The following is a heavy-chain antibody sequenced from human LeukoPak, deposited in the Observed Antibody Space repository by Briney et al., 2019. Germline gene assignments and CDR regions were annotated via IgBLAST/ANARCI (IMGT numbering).Heavy chain of an antibody. J-gene: IGHJ4*02. CDR2: ITTNTGNP. CDR3: ARDQRGVAVATFDY. D-gene: IGHD6-13*01. CDR1: GYTFTSYA. Sequence: GASVKVSCKASGYTFTSYAMNWVRQAPGQGLEWMGWITTNTGNPTYAQGFTGRFVFSLDTSVNTAYLQISSLKAEDTAVYYCARDQRGVAVATFDYWGQGTLVTVSS. V-gene: IGHV7-4-1*02.